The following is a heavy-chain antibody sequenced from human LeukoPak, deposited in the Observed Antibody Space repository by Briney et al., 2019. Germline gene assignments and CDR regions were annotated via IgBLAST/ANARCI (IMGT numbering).Heavy chain of an antibody. Sequence: ASVKVSCKASGYTFTSYDINWVRQATGQGLEWMGWMNPNSGNTGYAQKFQGRVTMTRNTSISTAYMELSSLRSEDTAVYYCARSEAYYYDSSGYYSISRWFDPWGQGTLGTVSS. J-gene: IGHJ5*02. D-gene: IGHD3-22*01. CDR2: MNPNSGNT. V-gene: IGHV1-8*01. CDR1: GYTFTSYD. CDR3: ARSEAYYYDSSGYYSISRWFDP.